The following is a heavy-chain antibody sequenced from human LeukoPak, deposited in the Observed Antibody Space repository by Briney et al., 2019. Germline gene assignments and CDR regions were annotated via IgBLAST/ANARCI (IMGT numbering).Heavy chain of an antibody. V-gene: IGHV4-59*08. D-gene: IGHD5-18*01. J-gene: IGHJ4*02. CDR3: ASQLDTSMSAFDY. CDR2: VSYSGST. Sequence: PSETLSLTCTVSGGSIGASYWSWIRQPPGKGLEWIGYVSYSGSTNYNPSLKSRVTVSVDSSKNQFSLKLSSVTAADTALFYCASQLDTSMSAFDYWGQGTLVTVSS. CDR1: GGSIGASY.